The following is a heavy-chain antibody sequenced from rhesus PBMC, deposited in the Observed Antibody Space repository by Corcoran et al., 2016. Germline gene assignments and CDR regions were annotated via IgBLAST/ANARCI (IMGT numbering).Heavy chain of an antibody. V-gene: IGHV1-198*02. D-gene: IGHD2-33*01. CDR2: LIPLVGIT. J-gene: IGHJ4*01. CDR1: GFTFGSYA. CDR3: ARGRTDIDY. Sequence: QVQLVQSGAEVKKSGASVKVSCKASGFTFGSYAISWVRQAPGQGLEWMGVLIPLVGITNYAENFQGRVTITADTSTSTAYMELSSLRSEDTAVYYCARGRTDIDYWGQGVLVTVSS.